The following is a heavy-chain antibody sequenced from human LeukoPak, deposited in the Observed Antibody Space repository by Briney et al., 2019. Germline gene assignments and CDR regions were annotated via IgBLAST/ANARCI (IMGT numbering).Heavy chain of an antibody. D-gene: IGHD2-2*02. V-gene: IGHV1-18*01. CDR1: GYTFTSYG. Sequence: EASVKVSCKASGYTFTSYGISWVRQAPGQGLEWMGWISAYNGNTNYAQKLQGRVTMTTHTSTSTAYMELRSLRSDDTAVYYCARLYCSTTTCYNFWFDHWGQGTLVTVSS. CDR2: ISAYNGNT. J-gene: IGHJ5*02. CDR3: ARLYCSTTTCYNFWFDH.